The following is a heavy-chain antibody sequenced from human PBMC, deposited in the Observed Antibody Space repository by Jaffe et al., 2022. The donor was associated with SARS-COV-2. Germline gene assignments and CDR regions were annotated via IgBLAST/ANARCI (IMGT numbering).Heavy chain of an antibody. D-gene: IGHD3-22*01. J-gene: IGHJ4*02. CDR2: IRSRAYGGTT. Sequence: EVQLVESGGGLVKPGRSLRLSCTASGFTFGDYAMSWFRQAPGKGLEWVGFIRSRAYGGTTEDAASMKGRFTISRDDSKSIAYLQMNSLKIEDTAVYFCTRYRYYYDSSGTLDYWGQGTLVTVSS. V-gene: IGHV3-49*05. CDR3: TRYRYYYDSSGTLDY. CDR1: GFTFGDYA.